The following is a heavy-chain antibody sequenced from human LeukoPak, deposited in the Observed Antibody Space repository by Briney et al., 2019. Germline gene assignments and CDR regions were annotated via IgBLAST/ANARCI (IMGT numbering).Heavy chain of an antibody. V-gene: IGHV1-18*01. CDR1: GYSFTNYG. J-gene: IGHJ4*02. D-gene: IGHD3-3*01. CDR2: ITTYIGNT. CDR3: QRVTIFGVVIDFDY. Sequence: GASVKVSCKASGYSFTNYGISWVRQAPGQGLEWMGWITTYIGNTNYAQKFQGRVTLTADTSTATAYMELRGLRSDDTAVYYCQRVTIFGVVIDFDYWGQGTLVAVSS.